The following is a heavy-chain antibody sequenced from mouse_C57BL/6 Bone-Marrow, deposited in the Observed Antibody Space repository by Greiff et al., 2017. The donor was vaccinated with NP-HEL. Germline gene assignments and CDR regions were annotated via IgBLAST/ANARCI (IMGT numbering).Heavy chain of an antibody. CDR3: ARFDY. Sequence: QVQLQQPGAELVRPGTSVKLSCKASGYTFTSYWMHWVKQRPGQGLEWIGVIDPSDSYTNYNLKFKGKATLTVDTSSSTAYMQLSSLTSEDSAVYYCARFDYWGQGTTLTVSS. CDR1: GYTFTSYW. V-gene: IGHV1-59*01. J-gene: IGHJ2*01. CDR2: IDPSDSYT.